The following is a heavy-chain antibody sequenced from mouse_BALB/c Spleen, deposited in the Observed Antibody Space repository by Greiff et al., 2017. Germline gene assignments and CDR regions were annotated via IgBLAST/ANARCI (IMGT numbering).Heavy chain of an antibody. D-gene: IGHD2-1*01. V-gene: IGHV7-3*02. CDR2: IRNKANGYTT. J-gene: IGHJ4*01. CDR3: ARDDGKDAMDY. CDR1: GFTFTDYY. Sequence: EVQVVESGGGLVQPGGSLRLSCATSGFTFTDYYMSWVRQPPGKALEWLGFIRNKANGYTTEYTASVQGRFTISRENSQSILYLQMNTLRAEDSATWYCARDDGKDAMDYWGQGTSVTVSS.